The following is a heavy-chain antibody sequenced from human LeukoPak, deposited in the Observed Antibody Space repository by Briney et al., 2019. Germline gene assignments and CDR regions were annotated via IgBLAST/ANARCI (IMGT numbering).Heavy chain of an antibody. CDR1: GFTFSSYA. Sequence: QPGGSLRLSCAASGFTFSSYAMHWVRQAPGKGLEGVAVISYDENKKYYADSEKGRFTISRDNSKNTLYLQMTSLRAEDTAVYYCARGDYLDGLDVWGQGTTVTVSS. CDR2: ISYDENKK. J-gene: IGHJ6*02. V-gene: IGHV3-30-3*01. CDR3: ARGDYLDGLDV. D-gene: IGHD4-11*01.